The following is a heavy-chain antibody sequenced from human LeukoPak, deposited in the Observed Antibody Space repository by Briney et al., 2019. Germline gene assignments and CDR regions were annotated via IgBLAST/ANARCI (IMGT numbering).Heavy chain of an antibody. D-gene: IGHD1-26*01. CDR1: GFIFTTYS. Sequence: GGSLRLSCEASGFIFTTYSMTWVRQAPGKGLEWVSIISSGSSAIFSADALKGRFTISRDDAKNLLYLDMNSLRAEDTAVYYCARDPYSGGYGDYYYYYMDLWGQGTTVTISS. CDR2: ISSGSSAI. J-gene: IGHJ6*03. CDR3: ARDPYSGGYGDYYYYYMDL. V-gene: IGHV3-21*01.